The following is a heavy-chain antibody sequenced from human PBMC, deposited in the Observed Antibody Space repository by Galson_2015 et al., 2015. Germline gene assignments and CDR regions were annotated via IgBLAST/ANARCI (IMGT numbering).Heavy chain of an antibody. V-gene: IGHV4-34*01. Sequence: ETLSLTCAVYGGSFSGYYWSWIRQPPGKGLEWIGEINHSGSTNYNPSLKSRVTISVDTSKNQFSLKLSSVTAADTAVYYCASTLYSSSPWGQGTLVTVSS. CDR1: GGSFSGYY. D-gene: IGHD6-6*01. CDR2: INHSGST. CDR3: ASTLYSSSP. J-gene: IGHJ5*02.